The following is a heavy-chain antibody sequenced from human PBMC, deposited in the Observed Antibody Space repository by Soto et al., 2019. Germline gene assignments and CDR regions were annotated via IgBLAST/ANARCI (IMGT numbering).Heavy chain of an antibody. Sequence: QVQLQESGPGLVKPSETLSLTCTVSGGSISSYYWSWIRQPPGKGLEWIGYIYYSGSTNYNPSLKSRVTISVDTSKNQFSLKLSSVTAADTAVYYCARVNPGEHRGVIILEHPYYFDYWGQGTLVTVSS. D-gene: IGHD3-10*01. CDR3: ARVNPGEHRGVIILEHPYYFDY. V-gene: IGHV4-59*01. CDR1: GGSISSYY. CDR2: IYYSGST. J-gene: IGHJ4*02.